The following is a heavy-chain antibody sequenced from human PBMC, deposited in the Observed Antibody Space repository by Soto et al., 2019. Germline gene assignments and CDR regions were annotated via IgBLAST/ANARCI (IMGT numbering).Heavy chain of an antibody. CDR2: ISYDGSNT. D-gene: IGHD3-10*01. J-gene: IGHJ4*02. V-gene: IGHV3-30*18. CDR1: GFTFSSNA. Sequence: ESGGGVVPSGGSLRLSCAASGFTFSSNAMHWVRQAPDKGLEWMAFISYDGSNTYYADSVRGRFTISRENSKNTLFLEMNSLRPEDTAVYYCAKDQSTGEIDYWGQGTLVTVSS. CDR3: AKDQSTGEIDY.